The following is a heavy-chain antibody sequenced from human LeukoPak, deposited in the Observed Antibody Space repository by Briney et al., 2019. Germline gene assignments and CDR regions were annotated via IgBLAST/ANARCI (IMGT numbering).Heavy chain of an antibody. V-gene: IGHV3-7*01. J-gene: IGHJ4*02. Sequence: GGSLRLSCAASGLIFSAYWMNWVRQAPGKGLEWVATISQDGSEKYYVDSAKGRFTISRDNAKNSLYLQMNSLRAEDTAVYFCAREPTYEGLIYWGQGTLVTVSS. CDR3: AREPTYEGLIY. CDR1: GLIFSAYW. D-gene: IGHD5-12*01. CDR2: ISQDGSEK.